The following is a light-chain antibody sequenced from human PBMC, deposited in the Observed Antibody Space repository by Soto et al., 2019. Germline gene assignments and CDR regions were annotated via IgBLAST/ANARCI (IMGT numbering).Light chain of an antibody. CDR1: QGISSY. Sequence: AIRMTQSPSSLSASTGDRVTITCRASQGISSYLAWYQQKPGKAPKLLIYAASTLQSGVPSRFSGRGSGTDFTLTISCLQSEDFATYYCQQYYSYPWTFGQGTKVEIK. V-gene: IGKV1-8*01. CDR2: AAS. CDR3: QQYYSYPWT. J-gene: IGKJ1*01.